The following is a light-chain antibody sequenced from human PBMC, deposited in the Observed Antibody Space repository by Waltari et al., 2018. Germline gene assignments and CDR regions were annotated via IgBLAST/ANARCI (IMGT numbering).Light chain of an antibody. CDR1: QSVSRA. CDR3: QHYVRLPVT. Sequence: EIVFTQSPVTLSLSPGERATLSCRASQSVSRALAWYQQKPGQAPRLLIYGASIRATGIPDRFSGSGSGTDFSLTINRLEPEDFTVYYCQHYVRLPVTFGQGTKVEMK. CDR2: GAS. V-gene: IGKV3-20*01. J-gene: IGKJ1*01.